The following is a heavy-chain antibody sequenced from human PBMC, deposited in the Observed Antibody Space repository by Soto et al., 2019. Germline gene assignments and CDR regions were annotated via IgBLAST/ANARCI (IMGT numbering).Heavy chain of an antibody. CDR3: AGGTGWIFDS. J-gene: IGHJ4*02. Sequence: EVQLVESGGGLVQPGGSLRLSCSASGFTFSSYWMTWVRQAPGKGLEWVANIKQDGSEKYYVDSVKGRFTISRDNAKNSLYLQMDSLRAEDTAVYYCAGGTGWIFDSWGQGTLVTVSS. V-gene: IGHV3-7*01. CDR1: GFTFSSYW. D-gene: IGHD2-15*01. CDR2: IKQDGSEK.